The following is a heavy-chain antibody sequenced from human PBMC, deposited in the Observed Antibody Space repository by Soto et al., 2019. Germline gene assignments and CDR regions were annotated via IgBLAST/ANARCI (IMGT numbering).Heavy chain of an antibody. CDR1: GFTFSSYA. D-gene: IGHD2-2*01. CDR2: ISGSGGST. J-gene: IGHJ6*03. Sequence: GSLRLSCAASGFTFSSYAMSWVRQAPGKGLEWVSAISGSGGSTYYADSVKGRFTISRDNSKNTLYLQMNSLRAEDTAVYYCAKVGVGPDIVVVPAALRRYYYYFMDGWGKGTTVTVSS. V-gene: IGHV3-23*01. CDR3: AKVGVGPDIVVVPAALRRYYYYFMDG.